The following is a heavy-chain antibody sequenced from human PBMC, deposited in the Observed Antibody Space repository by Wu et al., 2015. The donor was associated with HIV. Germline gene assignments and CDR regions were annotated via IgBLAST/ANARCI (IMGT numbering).Heavy chain of an antibody. V-gene: IGHV1-69*05. D-gene: IGHD6-19*01. J-gene: IGHJ4*02. Sequence: QVQLVQSGAEVKKPGSSVKVSCKASGGTFSSYAISWVRQAPGQGLEWMGGIIPIFGTANYAQKFQGRVTITTDESTSTAYMELSSLRSEDTAVYYCARGGVLGSSGWYYFDYVGPGNAGPPSP. CDR2: IIPIFGTA. CDR3: ARGGVLGSSGWYYFDY. CDR1: GGTFSSYA.